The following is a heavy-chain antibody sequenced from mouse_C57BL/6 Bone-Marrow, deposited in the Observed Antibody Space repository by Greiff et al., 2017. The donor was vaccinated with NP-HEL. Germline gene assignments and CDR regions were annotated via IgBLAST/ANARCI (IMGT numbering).Heavy chain of an antibody. J-gene: IGHJ3*01. CDR3: AGYGWFAY. D-gene: IGHD2-2*01. V-gene: IGHV1-7*01. CDR1: GETWAGDG. Sequence: QDNVKQSGAELAKQGDAGKRGGKGEGETWAGDGVHGGGQRRGQGLEWIGYINPSSGYTKYNQKFKDKATLTADKSSSTAYMQLSSLTYEDSAVYYCAGYGWFAYWGQGTLVTVSA. CDR2: INPSSGYT.